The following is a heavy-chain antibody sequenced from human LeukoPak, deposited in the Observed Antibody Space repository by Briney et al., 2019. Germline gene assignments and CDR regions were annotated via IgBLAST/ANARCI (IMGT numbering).Heavy chain of an antibody. CDR2: ISYRGNT. Sequence: SETLSLTCTVSAGSISSSDYYWGWIRQSPGKGLEWIGRISYRGNTYYNPSLKSRVTISVDTSKNHLSLRLSSVTAADTAVYFCSRLTHSYYSDTSGYYPYYYMDVWGEGTTVTVSS. CDR1: AGSISSSDYY. D-gene: IGHD3-22*01. V-gene: IGHV4-39*02. J-gene: IGHJ6*03. CDR3: SRLTHSYYSDTSGYYPYYYMDV.